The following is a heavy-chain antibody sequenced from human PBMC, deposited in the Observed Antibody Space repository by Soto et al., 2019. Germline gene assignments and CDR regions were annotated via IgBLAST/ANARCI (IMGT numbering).Heavy chain of an antibody. Sequence: SETLSLTCTVSGGSISSYYWSWIRQPPGKGLGWIGNVHYTGSTNYNPSLKSRVTISVDSSKSHLSLKVSSVTAADTAVYYCARHLYSGESSGYYGYWGQGALVTVSS. D-gene: IGHD3-22*01. CDR3: ARHLYSGESSGYYGY. J-gene: IGHJ4*02. CDR2: VHYTGST. CDR1: GGSISSYY. V-gene: IGHV4-59*08.